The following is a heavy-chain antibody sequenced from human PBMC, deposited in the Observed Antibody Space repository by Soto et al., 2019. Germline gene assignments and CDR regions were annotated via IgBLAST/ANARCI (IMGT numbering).Heavy chain of an antibody. CDR2: VGGSNDDT. V-gene: IGHV3-23*01. CDR3: AKDRVNHNSVWDAFDI. Sequence: GGSLRLSCAASGFTFPIFAMSWVRQAPGKRLEWISGVGGSNDDTHYADSVKGRFTISRDNSKNTLFLQMNGLRAEDTAVYYCAKDRVNHNSVWDAFDIWGQGAMVTVS. CDR1: GFTFPIFA. J-gene: IGHJ3*02. D-gene: IGHD1-20*01.